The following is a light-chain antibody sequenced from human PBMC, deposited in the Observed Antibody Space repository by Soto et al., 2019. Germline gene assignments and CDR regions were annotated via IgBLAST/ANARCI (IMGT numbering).Light chain of an antibody. J-gene: IGKJ2*01. Sequence: EIVMTQSPATLSVSPGESATLSCRASQSISSELAWYQQKPGQPTRLLIYGASTRATGVPARFTGSGSGSDFTLTISGLLSEDFAVYYCQQSHNWPLTFGQGTRLEI. V-gene: IGKV3-15*01. CDR1: QSISSE. CDR3: QQSHNWPLT. CDR2: GAS.